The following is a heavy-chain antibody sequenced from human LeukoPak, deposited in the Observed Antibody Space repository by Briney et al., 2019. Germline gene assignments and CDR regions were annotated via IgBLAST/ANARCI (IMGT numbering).Heavy chain of an antibody. Sequence: SETLSLTCAVYGGSFSGYYWSWIRQPPGKGLEWIGEINHSGSTNYNPSLKSRVTISVDTSKTQFSLKLSSVTAADTAVYYCARGLAVAGTGVSTANWFDPWGQGTLVTVSS. J-gene: IGHJ5*02. V-gene: IGHV4-34*01. D-gene: IGHD6-19*01. CDR2: INHSGST. CDR1: GGSFSGYY. CDR3: ARGLAVAGTGVSTANWFDP.